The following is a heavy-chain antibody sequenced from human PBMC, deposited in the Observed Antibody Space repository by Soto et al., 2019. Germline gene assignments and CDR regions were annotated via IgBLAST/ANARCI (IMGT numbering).Heavy chain of an antibody. CDR1: GGSISSYY. J-gene: IGHJ4*02. D-gene: IGHD2-21*01. Sequence: SETLSLTCTVSGGSISSYYWSWIRQPPGKGLEWIGYIYYSGSTNYNPSLKSRVTISVDTSNNQFSLKQSSVTAADTAVYYCARQSVGVSLDYWGQGTLVTVSS. V-gene: IGHV4-59*01. CDR3: ARQSVGVSLDY. CDR2: IYYSGST.